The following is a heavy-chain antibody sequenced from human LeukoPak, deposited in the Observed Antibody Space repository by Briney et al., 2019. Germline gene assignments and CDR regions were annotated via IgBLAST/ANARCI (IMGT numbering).Heavy chain of an antibody. D-gene: IGHD3-10*01. Sequence: PSETLSLTCAVYGGSFSGYYWRWIRQPPGKGLEWIGEINHSGSTNYNPSLKSRVTISVDTSKNQFSLKLSSVTAADTAVYYCARDEDSAYGSGSYLSWGQGTLVTVSS. V-gene: IGHV4-34*01. CDR1: GGSFSGYY. J-gene: IGHJ5*02. CDR3: ARDEDSAYGSGSYLS. CDR2: INHSGST.